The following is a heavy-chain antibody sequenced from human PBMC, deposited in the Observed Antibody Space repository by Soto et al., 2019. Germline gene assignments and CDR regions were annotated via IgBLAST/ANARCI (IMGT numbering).Heavy chain of an antibody. V-gene: IGHV4-39*01. CDR2: IYYSGST. CDR3: AGPGNGSYFRDDAFDI. CDR1: GGSISSSSYY. J-gene: IGHJ3*02. Sequence: SQTLSLTCTVSGGSISSSSYYWGWIRQPPGKGLEWIGSIYYSGSTYYNPSLKSRVTISVDTSKNQFSLKLSSVTAADTAVYYCAGPGNGSYFRDDAFDIWGQGTMVTVSS. D-gene: IGHD1-26*01.